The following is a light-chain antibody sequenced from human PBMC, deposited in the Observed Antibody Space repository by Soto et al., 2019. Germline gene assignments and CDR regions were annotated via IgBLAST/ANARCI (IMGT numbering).Light chain of an antibody. CDR2: DAS. Sequence: EIVLTQSPAPLSLSPGERATLSCRASQSVSDHLAWYQHKPGQAPRLLLYDASNRATGIPARFTGSGSGKDFTLTISCLEPEDFAVYYCHQRSNWPGTFGGGTKVDI. V-gene: IGKV3-11*01. CDR1: QSVSDH. CDR3: HQRSNWPGT. J-gene: IGKJ4*01.